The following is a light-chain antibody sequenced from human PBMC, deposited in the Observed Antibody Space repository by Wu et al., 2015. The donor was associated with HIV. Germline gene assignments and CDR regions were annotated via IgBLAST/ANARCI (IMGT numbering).Light chain of an antibody. CDR1: QTVSSN. V-gene: IGKV3-15*01. CDR2: GGS. CDR3: QQYNNRPPWT. J-gene: IGKJ1*01. Sequence: EIVMTQSPATLSVSPGERAALSCRASQTVSSNLAWYQQKPGQAPRLLIYGGSTRATGVPARFSGSGSGTELTLTISSLQSEDFAAYFCQQYNNRPPWTFGQGTKVEMK.